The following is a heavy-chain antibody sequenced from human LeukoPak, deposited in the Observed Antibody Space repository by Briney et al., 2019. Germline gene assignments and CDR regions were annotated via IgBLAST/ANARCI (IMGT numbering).Heavy chain of an antibody. Sequence: SQTLSLTCTVSGGSISSGDYYWSWIRQPSGKGLEWIGYIYYSGSTYYNPSLKSRVTISVDTSKNQFSLKLSSVTAADTAVYYCARGLPHDSSVYRYWGQGTLVTVSS. J-gene: IGHJ4*02. V-gene: IGHV4-30-4*01. CDR2: IYYSGST. D-gene: IGHD3-22*01. CDR3: ARGLPHDSSVYRY. CDR1: GGSISSGDYY.